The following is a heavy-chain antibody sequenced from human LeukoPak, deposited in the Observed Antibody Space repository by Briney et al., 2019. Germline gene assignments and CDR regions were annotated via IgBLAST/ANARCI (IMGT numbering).Heavy chain of an antibody. CDR3: AQTSRYCSSTSCYKLDY. J-gene: IGHJ4*02. D-gene: IGHD2-2*02. V-gene: IGHV1-2*02. Sequence: GASVKVSCKASGYTFTGYYMHWVRQAPGQGLEWVGWINPNSGGTNYAQKFQGRVTMTRDTSISTAYMELSRLRSDDTAVYYCAQTSRYCSSTSCYKLDYWGQGTLVTVSS. CDR2: INPNSGGT. CDR1: GYTFTGYY.